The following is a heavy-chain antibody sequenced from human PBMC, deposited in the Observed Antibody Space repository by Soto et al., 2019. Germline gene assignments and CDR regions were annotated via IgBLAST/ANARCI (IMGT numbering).Heavy chain of an antibody. CDR1: DFTFGDTP. CDR3: IAGLHPRGAQPFDY. CDR2: LRSKSDGGAT. V-gene: IGHV3-15*01. D-gene: IGHD1-1*01. Sequence: EVHLVQSGGDLVKPGGSLRLSCAASDFTFGDTPMNWVRQAPGKGLEWVGRLRSKSDGGATDFAAAGRGRFTISRDASTNTLNLQMDNLTIDDTAVYYCIAGLHPRGAQPFDYWGQATLVTVSS. J-gene: IGHJ4*01.